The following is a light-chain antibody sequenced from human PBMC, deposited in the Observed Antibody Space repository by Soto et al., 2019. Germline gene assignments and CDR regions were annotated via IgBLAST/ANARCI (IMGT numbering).Light chain of an antibody. J-gene: IGKJ5*01. CDR3: QQSYSTPFT. CDR1: QSVSSN. Sequence: DIVMTQSPATLSVSPGERATLSCRASQSVSSNLAWYQQKPGQAPRLLIYGASTRATGIPARFSGSGSGTDFTLTISSLQPEDFATYYCQQSYSTPFTFGQGTRLEIK. CDR2: GAS. V-gene: IGKV3-15*01.